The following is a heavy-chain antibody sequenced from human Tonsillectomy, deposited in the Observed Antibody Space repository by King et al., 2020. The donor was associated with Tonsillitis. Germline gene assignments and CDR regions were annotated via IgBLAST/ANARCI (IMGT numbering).Heavy chain of an antibody. CDR1: GFTFTTYC. D-gene: IGHD1-26*01. V-gene: IGHV3-33*01. CDR2: TWFDGKDK. CDR3: VRGPGSSVHKSAFDF. J-gene: IGHJ3*01. Sequence: VQLVESGGGVVQPGRSLRLSCAASGFTFTTYCIHWVRPAPGKGVEWGHITWFDGKDKNYADCVKGRFTSYRDNSKNTGYLQKDSMKDEETAVYYCVRGPGSSVHKSAFDFWGQGTMVTVSS.